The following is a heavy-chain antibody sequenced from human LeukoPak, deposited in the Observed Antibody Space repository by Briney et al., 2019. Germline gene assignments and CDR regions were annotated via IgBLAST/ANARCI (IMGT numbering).Heavy chain of an antibody. D-gene: IGHD2-21*01. V-gene: IGHV3-21*01. CDR1: GFTFSSYS. J-gene: IGHJ5*02. CDR3: TGGIGRLCDT. CDR2: ISSSSSYI. Sequence: GGSLRLSCAASGFTFSSYSMNWVRQAPGMGLEWVSSISSSSSYIYYADSVKGRFTISRDNAKNSLYLQMNSLRAEDTAMYFCTGGIGRLCDTWGQGTLVTVSS.